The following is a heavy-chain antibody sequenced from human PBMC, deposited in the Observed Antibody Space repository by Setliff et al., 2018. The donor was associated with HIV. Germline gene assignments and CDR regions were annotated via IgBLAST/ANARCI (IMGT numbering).Heavy chain of an antibody. CDR2: IHTSGRT. J-gene: IGHJ4*02. D-gene: IGHD6-19*01. CDR1: GVSINSGTYYTYY. V-gene: IGHV4-61*09. CDR3: ARRSGWYDY. Sequence: SETLSLTCAVSGVSINSGTYYTYYWTWIRQPAGKGLEWIGHIHTSGRTTYNPSLRSRVNISLDTSKNQFSLKLSSVTAADTAVYYCARRSGWYDYWGQGTLVTVSS.